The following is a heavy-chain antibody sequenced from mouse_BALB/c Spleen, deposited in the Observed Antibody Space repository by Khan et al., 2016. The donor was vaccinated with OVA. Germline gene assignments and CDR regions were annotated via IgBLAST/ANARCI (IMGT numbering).Heavy chain of an antibody. D-gene: IGHD1-1*01. V-gene: IGHV5-17*02. CDR3: TTSYYDGYSIDY. CDR2: ISGDSSTI. Sequence: EVELVESGGGLVQPGGSRKLSCAASGFTFSSYGMHWARQAPEKGLEWVAYISGDSSTIYYADTVKGRFTISRDNPKNTLFLQMTSLMSEDTAMYSGTTSYYDGYSIDYWGPGTSLTVSS. CDR1: GFTFSSYG. J-gene: IGHJ2*02.